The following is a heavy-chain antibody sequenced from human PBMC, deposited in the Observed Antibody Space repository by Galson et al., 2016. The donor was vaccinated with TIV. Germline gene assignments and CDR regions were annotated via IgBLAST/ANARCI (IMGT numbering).Heavy chain of an antibody. Sequence: SVKVSCKASGYTFTGNYIHWVRQAPGQGLEWMGWINPTSGDTNYQKRFQDRVTMTRDTSINTVYMDLNRLTSDDTAVYYCARDLSTNTTTPFDYWGQGTLVTV. CDR3: ARDLSTNTTTPFDY. CDR2: INPTSGDT. J-gene: IGHJ4*02. CDR1: GYTFTGNY. V-gene: IGHV1-2*02. D-gene: IGHD4-17*01.